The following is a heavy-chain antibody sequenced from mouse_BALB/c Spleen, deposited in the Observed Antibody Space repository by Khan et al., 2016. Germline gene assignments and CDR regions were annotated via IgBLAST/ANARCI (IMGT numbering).Heavy chain of an antibody. CDR2: ILPGSDST. CDR3: AVGLYGHFDF. CDR1: DYTFSNYW. J-gene: IGHJ2*01. Sequence: QVQLQQSGAELMKPGASVKISCKATDYTFSNYWIEWIKQRPGHGLEWIGEILPGSDSTHFNEKFKDKATFTADTSSNTAYMQLSSLTSEDSADYYCAVGLYGHFDFWGQGTALTVSS. D-gene: IGHD1-1*02. V-gene: IGHV1-9*01.